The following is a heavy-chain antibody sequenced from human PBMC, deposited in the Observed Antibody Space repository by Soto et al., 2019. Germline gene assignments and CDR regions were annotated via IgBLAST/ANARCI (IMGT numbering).Heavy chain of an antibody. D-gene: IGHD3-10*01. CDR1: GFTFSNYG. CDR2: ISYDGSNK. CDR3: ANLPGRPYTQKPEPRDF. J-gene: IGHJ4*02. Sequence: GGSLRLSCAASGFTFSNYGMHWVRQGPGKGLEWVAVISYDGSNKYYADSVKGRFTISRDNSKNTLYLQMNSLRPEDTAVYYCANLPGRPYTQKPEPRDFWGQGTLVTVSS. V-gene: IGHV3-30*18.